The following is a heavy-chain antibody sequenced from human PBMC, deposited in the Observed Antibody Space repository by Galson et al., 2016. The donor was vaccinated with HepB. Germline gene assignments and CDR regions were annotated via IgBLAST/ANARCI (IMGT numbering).Heavy chain of an antibody. Sequence: VKVSCKASGYTFTAYGVTWVRQAPGQGLEWVGTISGSSGNTKYAQKFQNRVTLTRDISTSTANMELRSLKSDDTAVYYCAKDVLVDFVWDNYRRGYRFCLDIWGQGATVTVSS. CDR2: ISGSSGNT. D-gene: IGHD3-16*02. CDR3: AKDVLVDFVWDNYRRGYRFCLDI. V-gene: IGHV1-18*01. J-gene: IGHJ6*01. CDR1: GYTFTAYG.